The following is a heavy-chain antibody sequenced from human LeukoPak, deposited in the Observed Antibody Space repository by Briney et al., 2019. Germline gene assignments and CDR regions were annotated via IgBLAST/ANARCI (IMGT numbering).Heavy chain of an antibody. D-gene: IGHD3-3*01. CDR2: INHSGST. CDR1: GGSFSGYY. Sequence: SETLSLTCAVYGGSFSGYYWSWIRQPPGKGLEWIGEINHSGSTNYNPPLKSRVTISVDTSKNQFSLKLSSVTAADTAVYYCARSKSGRIDAFDIWGQGTMVTVSS. CDR3: ARSKSGRIDAFDI. J-gene: IGHJ3*02. V-gene: IGHV4-34*01.